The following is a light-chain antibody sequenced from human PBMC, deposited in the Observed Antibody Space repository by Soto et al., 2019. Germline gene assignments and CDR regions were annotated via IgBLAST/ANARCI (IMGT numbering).Light chain of an antibody. Sequence: IVLSQSPGTLHLSPVGRATLSCRASQSVSNNYLAWYQEKLGQAPRLLIYGASKRATGIPDRFSGSGSGTEFTLTISNLQPDDFATYYCQQYDNYPLTFGGRTKV. J-gene: IGKJ4*01. V-gene: IGKV3-20*01. CDR3: QQYDNYPLT. CDR1: QSVSNNY. CDR2: GAS.